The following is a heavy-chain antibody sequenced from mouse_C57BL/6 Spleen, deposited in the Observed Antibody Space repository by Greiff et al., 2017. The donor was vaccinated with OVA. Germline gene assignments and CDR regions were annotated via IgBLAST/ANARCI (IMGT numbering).Heavy chain of an antibody. J-gene: IGHJ2*01. V-gene: IGHV1-64*01. CDR1: GYTFTSYW. CDR3: ARKAVTGTDDY. D-gene: IGHD4-1*01. CDR2: IHPNSGST. Sequence: LQQPGAELVKPGASVKLSCKASGYTFTSYWMHWVKQRPGQGLEWIGMIHPNSGSTNYNEKFKSKATLTVDKSSSTAYMQLSSLTSEDSAVYYCARKAVTGTDDYWGQGTTLTVSS.